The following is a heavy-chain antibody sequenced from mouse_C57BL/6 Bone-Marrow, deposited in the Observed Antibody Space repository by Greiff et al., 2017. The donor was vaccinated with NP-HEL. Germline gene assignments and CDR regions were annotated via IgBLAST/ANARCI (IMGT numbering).Heavy chain of an antibody. J-gene: IGHJ1*03. CDR1: GYTFTDYY. Sequence: VQLQQSGPVLVKPGASVQMSCKASGYTFTDYYMNWVKQSHGKSLEWIGVINPYNGGTSYNQKFKGKATLTVDKSSSTAYMELNSLTSEDSAVYYCARGVDGYYGYFDVWGTGTTVTVSS. D-gene: IGHD2-3*01. CDR3: ARGVDGYYGYFDV. V-gene: IGHV1-19*01. CDR2: INPYNGGT.